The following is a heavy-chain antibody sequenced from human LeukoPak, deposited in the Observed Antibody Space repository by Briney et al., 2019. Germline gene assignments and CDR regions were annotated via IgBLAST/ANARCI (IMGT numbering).Heavy chain of an antibody. Sequence: SGGSLRLSCAASGFTFSSYAIHWVRQAPGKGLEWVAVISSGGRDKHHADSVKGRFTISRDNSKNTLYLQTNSLRAEDTAVYYCARWGSVGYSGYDLFDSWGQGTLVTVSS. J-gene: IGHJ4*02. CDR3: ARWGSVGYSGYDLFDS. V-gene: IGHV3-30*03. CDR2: ISSGGRDK. CDR1: GFTFSSYA. D-gene: IGHD5-12*01.